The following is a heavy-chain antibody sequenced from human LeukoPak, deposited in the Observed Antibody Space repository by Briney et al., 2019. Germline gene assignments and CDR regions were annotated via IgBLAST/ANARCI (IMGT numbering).Heavy chain of an antibody. D-gene: IGHD2-2*01. CDR2: ISYDGTNK. V-gene: IGHV3-30*18. CDR3: AKGTRYCSSTSCLTPYFDY. CDR1: GFTFSGYG. Sequence: PGGSLRLSCAASGFTFSGYGMHWVRQAPGKGLEWVAVISYDGTNKYYADSVKGRFTISRDNSKNTLSLQMNSLRAGDTAVYYCAKGTRYCSSTSCLTPYFDYWGQGALVTVSS. J-gene: IGHJ4*02.